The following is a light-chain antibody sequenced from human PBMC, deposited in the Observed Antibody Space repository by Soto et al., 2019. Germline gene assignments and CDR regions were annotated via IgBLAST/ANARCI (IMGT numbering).Light chain of an antibody. V-gene: IGLV2-23*02. CDR3: CSYAGSSSVL. Sequence: QSALTQPASVSGSPGQSITISCTGTSSDVGSYNLVSWYQHRPGKAPHLMLYEVNKRPSGVSDRYSGSKSGNTASLTVSGLQAEDEAAYYCCSYAGSSSVLFGGGIKLTVL. CDR1: SSDVGSYNL. CDR2: EVN. J-gene: IGLJ2*01.